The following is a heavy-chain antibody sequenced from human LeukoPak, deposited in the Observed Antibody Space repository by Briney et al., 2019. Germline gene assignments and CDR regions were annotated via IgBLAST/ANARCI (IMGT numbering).Heavy chain of an antibody. V-gene: IGHV3-23*01. Sequence: GGSLKLSCAASAFTFSSCAMSWVRQAPGEGLEWVSVISGSGGSTYYADSVKGRFTISRDNSKNTLYLQMNSLRAEDTAVYYCAKARGRDGYKDELDYWGQGTLVTVSS. J-gene: IGHJ4*02. CDR2: ISGSGGST. CDR1: AFTFSSCA. CDR3: AKARGRDGYKDELDY. D-gene: IGHD5-24*01.